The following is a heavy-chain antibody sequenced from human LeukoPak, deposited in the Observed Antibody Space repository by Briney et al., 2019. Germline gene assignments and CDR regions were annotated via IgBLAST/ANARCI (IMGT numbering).Heavy chain of an antibody. D-gene: IGHD3-22*01. Sequence: GGSLRLSCAASGFTFSSYGMHWVRQAPGKGLEWVAFIRYDGSNKYYADSVKGRFTISRGNPKNTLYLQMNSLRAEDTAVYYCANGRNYYDSSGYPPFDYWGQGTLVTVSS. CDR3: ANGRNYYDSSGYPPFDY. V-gene: IGHV3-30*02. J-gene: IGHJ4*02. CDR1: GFTFSSYG. CDR2: IRYDGSNK.